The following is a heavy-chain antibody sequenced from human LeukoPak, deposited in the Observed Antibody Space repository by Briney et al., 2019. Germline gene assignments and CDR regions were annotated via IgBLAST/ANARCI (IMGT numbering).Heavy chain of an antibody. CDR1: GYTFTGYY. J-gene: IGHJ4*02. D-gene: IGHD2-2*01. Sequence: GASVKVSCKASGYTFTGYYMHWVRQAPGQGLEWMGWISAYNGNTNYAQKLQGRVTMTTDTSTSTAYMELRSLRSDDTAVYYCARETTGVVPAANFDYWGQGTLVTVSS. CDR2: ISAYNGNT. V-gene: IGHV1-18*04. CDR3: ARETTGVVPAANFDY.